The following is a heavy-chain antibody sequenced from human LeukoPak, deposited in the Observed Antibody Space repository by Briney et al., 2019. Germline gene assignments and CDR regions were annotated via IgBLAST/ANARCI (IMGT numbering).Heavy chain of an antibody. Sequence: ASVKVSCKASGYTFTSYGISWVRQAPGQGLEWMGWISAYNGNTNYAQKLQGRVAMTTDTSTSTAYMELRSLRSDDTAVYYCARDGLYKWELLPNDYWGQGTLVTVSS. CDR1: GYTFTSYG. CDR2: ISAYNGNT. D-gene: IGHD1-26*01. J-gene: IGHJ4*02. CDR3: ARDGLYKWELLPNDY. V-gene: IGHV1-18*01.